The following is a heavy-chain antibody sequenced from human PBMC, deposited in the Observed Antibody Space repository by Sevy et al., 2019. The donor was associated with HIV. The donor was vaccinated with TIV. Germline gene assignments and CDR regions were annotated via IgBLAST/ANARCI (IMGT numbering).Heavy chain of an antibody. CDR3: ARSGVAAAGTGIYWYFDL. V-gene: IGHV6-1*01. CDR1: GDSVSSNSAA. Sequence: SQTLSLTCAISGDSVSSNSAAWNWIRQSPSRGLEWLGRTYYRSKWYNDYAVSVKSRITINPDTSKNQFSLQLNSVTAEDTAVYYCARSGVAAAGTGIYWYFDLWGRGTLVTVSS. D-gene: IGHD6-13*01. CDR2: TYYRSKWYN. J-gene: IGHJ2*01.